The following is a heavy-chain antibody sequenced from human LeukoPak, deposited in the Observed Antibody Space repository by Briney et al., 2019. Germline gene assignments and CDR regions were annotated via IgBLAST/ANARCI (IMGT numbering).Heavy chain of an antibody. V-gene: IGHV3-33*01. J-gene: IGHJ4*02. CDR1: GFTFSNYG. Sequence: GRSLRLSCAASGFTFSNYGMHWVRQAPGKGLEWLTIIWYDGSNKYYADSVKGRFTISRDNFKNTLHLQMNSLRAEDTAVYFCARDDGISVAGGRGLDYWGQGTLVTVSS. CDR3: ARDDGISVAGGRGLDY. D-gene: IGHD6-19*01. CDR2: IWYDGSNK.